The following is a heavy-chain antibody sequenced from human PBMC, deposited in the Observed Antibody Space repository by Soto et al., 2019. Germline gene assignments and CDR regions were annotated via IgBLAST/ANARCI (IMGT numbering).Heavy chain of an antibody. V-gene: IGHV4-30-4*01. D-gene: IGHD6-19*01. CDR3: VRVQKGFSRSSGWPLSYCFDY. J-gene: IGHJ4*02. CDR2: IYYSGST. Sequence: PSETLSLTCTVSGGSISSGDYYWSWIRQPPGKGLEWIGYIYYSGSTYYNPSLKSRVTISVDTSKNRFSLKLSSVTAADTAVYYCVRVQKGFSRSSGWPLSYCFDYWGQGTLVTVSS. CDR1: GGSISSGDYY.